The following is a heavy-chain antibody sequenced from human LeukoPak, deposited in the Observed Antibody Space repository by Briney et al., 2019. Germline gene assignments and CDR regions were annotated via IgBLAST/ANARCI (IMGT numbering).Heavy chain of an antibody. CDR2: IYYSGST. J-gene: IGHJ3*02. Sequence: SETLSLTCTFSGGSISSGGYYWSWIRQHPGKGLEWIGYIYYSGSTYYNPSRKGRVTISEDTPKNQFSLKLSYVTAADPAVYYCARGDVMVVEKVSFDIWGQGTMVTVSS. V-gene: IGHV4-31*03. CDR3: ARGDVMVVEKVSFDI. CDR1: GGSISSGGYY. D-gene: IGHD3-22*01.